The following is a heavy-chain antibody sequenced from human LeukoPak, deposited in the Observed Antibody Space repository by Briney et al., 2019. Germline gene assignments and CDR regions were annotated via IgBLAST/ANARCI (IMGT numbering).Heavy chain of an antibody. CDR3: AILSAQVLLRFGH. CDR2: INSDGSRT. CDR1: GFTFSNYW. Sequence: GGSLRLSCAASGFTFSNYWMHWVRQAPGKGLVWVSRINSDGSRTSYADSVKGRFTISRDNAKNTLYLQMNSLRAEDTAVYYCAILSAQVLLRFGHWGQGTLVTVSS. D-gene: IGHD3-10*01. V-gene: IGHV3-74*01. J-gene: IGHJ4*02.